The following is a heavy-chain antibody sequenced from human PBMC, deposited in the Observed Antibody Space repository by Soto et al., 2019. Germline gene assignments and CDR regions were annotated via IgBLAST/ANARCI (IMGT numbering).Heavy chain of an antibody. CDR2: ISSSSRTI. Sequence: GGSLRLSCAASGFTFSSYSMNWVRQAPGKGLEWVSYISSSSRTIYCADSVKGRFTISRDNAKNSLYLQMNSLRAEDTAVYYCAREWDGDGYNSGWFDPWGQGTQVTVSS. CDR3: AREWDGDGYNSGWFDP. J-gene: IGHJ5*02. V-gene: IGHV3-48*01. CDR1: GFTFSSYS. D-gene: IGHD5-12*01.